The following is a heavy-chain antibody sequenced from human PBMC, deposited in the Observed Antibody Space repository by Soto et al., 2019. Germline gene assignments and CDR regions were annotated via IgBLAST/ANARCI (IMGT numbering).Heavy chain of an antibody. V-gene: IGHV1-46*01. J-gene: IGHJ3*02. Sequence: GASAKVSCKACRYTFTSCYMHWVRQAPGQGLEWMGIINPSGGSTSYAQKFQGRVTMTRDTSTSTVYMELSSLRSEDTAVYYCVESSGYYDAFDIWGQGTMVTVSS. D-gene: IGHD5-12*01. CDR3: VESSGYYDAFDI. CDR2: INPSGGST. CDR1: RYTFTSCY.